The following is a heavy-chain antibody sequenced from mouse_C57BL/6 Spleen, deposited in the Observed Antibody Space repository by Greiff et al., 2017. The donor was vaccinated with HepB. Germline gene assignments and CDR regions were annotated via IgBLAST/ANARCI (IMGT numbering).Heavy chain of an antibody. CDR1: GYTFTSYT. J-gene: IGHJ3*01. CDR3: ARNTMGFAY. V-gene: IGHV1-4*01. Sequence: QVQLQQSGVELARPGASVKMSCKASGYTFTSYTMHWVKQRPGQGLEWIGYINPSSGYTKYNQKFKDKATLTADKSSSTAYMQLSSLTSEDSAVYYCARNTMGFAYWGQGTLVTVSA. D-gene: IGHD2-12*01. CDR2: INPSSGYT.